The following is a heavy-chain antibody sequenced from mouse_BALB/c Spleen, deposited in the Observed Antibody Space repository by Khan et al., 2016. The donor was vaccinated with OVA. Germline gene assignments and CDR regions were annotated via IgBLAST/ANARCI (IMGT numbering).Heavy chain of an antibody. CDR2: IDPSTGYT. D-gene: IGHD2-12*01. J-gene: IGHJ3*01. CDR1: GYTFTTYL. V-gene: IGHV1-4*01. CDR3: ERAGLYDIVTY. Sequence: QIQLVQSGADLAKPGASVKMSCTASGYTFTTYLMHWVNQRPGQGLEWIGYIDPSTGYTEYNQKFKDKATLTTNKASSKAYMQLSSQTSEDDAVYYCERAGLYDIVTYWGQGTLVTVSA.